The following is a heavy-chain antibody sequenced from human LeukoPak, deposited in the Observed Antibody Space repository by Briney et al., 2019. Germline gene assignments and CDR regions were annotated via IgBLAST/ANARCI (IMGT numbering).Heavy chain of an antibody. CDR3: ARCLSPREVGATNY. CDR2: ISSSSSYI. V-gene: IGHV3-21*01. D-gene: IGHD1-26*01. CDR1: GFTFSSYS. Sequence: GGSLRLSCAASGFTFSSYSMNWVRQAPGKGLEWVSSISSSSSYIYYVDSVKGRFTISRDNAKDSLYLQMNSLRAEDTAVYYCARCLSPREVGATNYWGQGTQVTVSS. J-gene: IGHJ4*02.